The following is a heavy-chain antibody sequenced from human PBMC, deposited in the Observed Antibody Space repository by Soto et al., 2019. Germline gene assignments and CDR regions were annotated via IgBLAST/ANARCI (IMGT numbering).Heavy chain of an antibody. V-gene: IGHV3-23*01. Sequence: EVHLLESGGGLVQPGGSLRLSCAASGFTFSNHAMSWVRQTPGEGLEWVVGISFSCENTYYADSVRGRFTVSRDNSKRLLYLQMNSLRAEDTAIYYCAKRFTLFGVNKLYPDADSWGQGTLVTVSS. CDR3: AKRFTLFGVNKLYPDADS. CDR1: GFTFSNHA. J-gene: IGHJ4*02. D-gene: IGHD3-3*01. CDR2: ISFSCENT.